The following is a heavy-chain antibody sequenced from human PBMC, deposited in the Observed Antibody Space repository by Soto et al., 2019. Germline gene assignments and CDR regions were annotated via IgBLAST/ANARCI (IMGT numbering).Heavy chain of an antibody. J-gene: IGHJ6*02. D-gene: IGHD3-10*01. V-gene: IGHV1-8*01. CDR3: AREGITMVRGAVYYYYGMDV. CDR2: MNPNSGNT. Sequence: ASVKVSCKASGYTFTIYDINWVRQATGQGLEWMGWMNPNSGNTGYAQKFQGRVTMTRNTSISTAYMELNSLRAEDTAVYYCAREGITMVRGAVYYYYGMDVWGQGTTVTVSS. CDR1: GYTFTIYD.